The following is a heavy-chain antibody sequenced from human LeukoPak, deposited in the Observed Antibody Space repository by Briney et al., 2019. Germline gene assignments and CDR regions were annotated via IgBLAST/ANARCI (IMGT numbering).Heavy chain of an antibody. Sequence: SETLSLTCTVSGGSISSGDYYWSWIRQHPGKGLEWIGYIYYSGSTYYNPSLKSRVTISVDTSKNQFSLKLSSVTAADTAVYYCARSRSDYYDSSGYAPGAFDIWGQGTMVTVSS. CDR2: IYYSGST. J-gene: IGHJ3*02. V-gene: IGHV4-31*03. D-gene: IGHD3-22*01. CDR1: GGSISSGDYY. CDR3: ARSRSDYYDSSGYAPGAFDI.